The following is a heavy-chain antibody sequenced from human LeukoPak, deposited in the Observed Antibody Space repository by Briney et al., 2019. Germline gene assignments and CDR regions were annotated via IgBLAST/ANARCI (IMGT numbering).Heavy chain of an antibody. CDR3: ARDNPPDY. V-gene: IGHV3-7*03. CDR1: GFTFSSSW. J-gene: IGHJ4*02. CDR2: IKQDGSEK. Sequence: PGGSLRHSCLASGFTFSSSWMSWVRQAPGKELEWVANIKQDGSEKSYVESVRGRFTISRDNAKNSLHLQLNSLRAEDTALYYCARDNPPDYWGQGTLVTVSS.